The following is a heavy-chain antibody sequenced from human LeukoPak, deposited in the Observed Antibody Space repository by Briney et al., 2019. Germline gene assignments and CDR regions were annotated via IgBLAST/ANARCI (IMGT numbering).Heavy chain of an antibody. Sequence: SETLSLTCAVYGGSFSGYYWSWLRQPLGKGLEWIGEVYHSGNTNYSPSLKGRITISVDTSKNQFSLRLRSATAADTAVYYCARVRKGYCSSTTCYDRFYYYYIDVWDKGTTVTVSS. CDR3: ARVRKGYCSSTTCYDRFYYYYIDV. CDR1: GGSFSGYY. V-gene: IGHV4-34*01. J-gene: IGHJ6*03. D-gene: IGHD2-2*01. CDR2: VYHSGNT.